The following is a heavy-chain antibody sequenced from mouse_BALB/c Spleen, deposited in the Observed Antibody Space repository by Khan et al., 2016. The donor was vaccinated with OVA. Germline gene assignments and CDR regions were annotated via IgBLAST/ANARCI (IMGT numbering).Heavy chain of an antibody. CDR1: GYSITSDYA. J-gene: IGHJ4*01. D-gene: IGHD2-3*01. V-gene: IGHV3-2*02. CDR2: ISYSGST. CDR3: ARDGSRYNYAMDY. Sequence: VQLQESGPGLVKPSQSLSLTCTVTGYSITSDYAWNWIRQFPGNKLEWVGYISYSGSTNYNPSLKSRISITRDTSKNQCFLQLNSVTTEDTATYYCARDGSRYNYAMDYWGQGTSVTVSA.